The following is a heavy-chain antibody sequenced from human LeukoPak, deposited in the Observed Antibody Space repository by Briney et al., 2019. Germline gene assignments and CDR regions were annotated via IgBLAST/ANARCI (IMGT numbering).Heavy chain of an antibody. CDR2: VYHSGST. Sequence: SETLSLTCIISGGSISSYYWSWVRQPPGKGLEWIGEVYHSGSTNNNPSLKSRVTISIDKSKHQFSLKLTSVTAADTAVYYCAGGDYSSSFDFWGQGTMVTVSS. D-gene: IGHD6-13*01. J-gene: IGHJ3*01. CDR1: GGSISSYY. CDR3: AGGDYSSSFDF. V-gene: IGHV4-4*02.